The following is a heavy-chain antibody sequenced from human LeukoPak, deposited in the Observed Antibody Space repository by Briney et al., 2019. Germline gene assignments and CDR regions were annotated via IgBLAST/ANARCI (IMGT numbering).Heavy chain of an antibody. CDR1: RYTFTGYY. CDR2: INPNSGGT. V-gene: IGHV1-2*02. Sequence: ASVKVSCKASRYTFTGYYMHWVRQAPGQGFEWMGWINPNSGGTNYAQKFQGRVTMTRDTSISTAYLDLSRLRSDDTAIYYCARETGGSGTYFFDYWGQGTLVTVSS. CDR3: ARETGGSGTYFFDY. D-gene: IGHD1-26*01. J-gene: IGHJ4*02.